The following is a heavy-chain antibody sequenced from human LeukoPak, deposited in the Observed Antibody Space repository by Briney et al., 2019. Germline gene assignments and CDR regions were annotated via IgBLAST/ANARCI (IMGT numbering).Heavy chain of an antibody. D-gene: IGHD1-1*01. J-gene: IGHJ4*02. CDR2: ISYDGSNK. CDR1: GFTFRSYA. V-gene: IGHV3-30-3*01. CDR3: ANTGTTGTNTADY. Sequence: PGRSLRLSCAASGFTFRSYAMHWVRQAPGKGLEWVAVISYDGSNKYYADSVKGRFTISRDNSKNTLYLQMNSLRAEDTAVYYCANTGTTGTNTADYWGQGTLVTVSS.